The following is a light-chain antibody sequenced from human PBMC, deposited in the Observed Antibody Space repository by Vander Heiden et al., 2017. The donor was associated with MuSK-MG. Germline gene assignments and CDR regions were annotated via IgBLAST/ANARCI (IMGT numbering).Light chain of an antibody. V-gene: IGKV3-11*01. CDR3: QQRSNWPT. CDR2: DAS. CDR1: QGVSSY. J-gene: IGKJ4*01. Sequence: IVLTQSPATLSLSPGERATLSCRASQGVSSYLAWYQQKPGQAPRLLIYDASNRATGIPARLSGSGSGTDFTLTISSLEPEDFAVYYCQQRSNWPTFGGGTQVEIK.